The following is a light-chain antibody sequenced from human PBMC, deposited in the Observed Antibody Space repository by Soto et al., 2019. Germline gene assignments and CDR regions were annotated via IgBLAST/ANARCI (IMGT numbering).Light chain of an antibody. CDR1: GANIGRHT. V-gene: IGLV1-44*01. Sequence: QSVLTQPPSTSRTPGQRGTFSCSGSGANIGRHTVNWYQQVPGTAPKLLIYNNDQRPAGVSGRFSGSKSGTSASLAISGLQSEDDTDYYCMTWDDGLNGWVFGGGTKVTVL. CDR3: MTWDDGLNGWV. CDR2: NND. J-gene: IGLJ3*02.